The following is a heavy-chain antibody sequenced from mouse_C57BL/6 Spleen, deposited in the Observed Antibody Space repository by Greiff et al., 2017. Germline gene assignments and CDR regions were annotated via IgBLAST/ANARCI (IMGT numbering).Heavy chain of an antibody. CDR2: INPSNGGT. J-gene: IGHJ2*01. CDR3: ATRATMVTTGGFDY. D-gene: IGHD2-2*01. V-gene: IGHV1-53*01. Sequence: HVQLQQPGTELVKPGASVKLSCKASGYTFPSYWMHWVKQRTGQGLEWIGNINPSNGGTNYNEKFKSKATLTVDKSSSTAYMPLSSLTSEDSAVYYCATRATMVTTGGFDYWGQGTTLTVSS. CDR1: GYTFPSYW.